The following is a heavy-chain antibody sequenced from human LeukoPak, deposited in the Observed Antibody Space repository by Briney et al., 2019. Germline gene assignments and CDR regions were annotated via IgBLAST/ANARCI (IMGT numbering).Heavy chain of an antibody. CDR1: GFTFSSYW. V-gene: IGHV3-74*01. Sequence: PGGSLRLSCAASGFTFSSYWMHWVRQAPGKGLVWVSRINSDGSNTNYADSVKGRFTISRDNAKNTLYLQMNSLRAEDTAVYYCAGSRYGGKSDYWGQGTLVTVSS. CDR3: AGSRYGGKSDY. CDR2: INSDGSNT. J-gene: IGHJ4*02. D-gene: IGHD4-23*01.